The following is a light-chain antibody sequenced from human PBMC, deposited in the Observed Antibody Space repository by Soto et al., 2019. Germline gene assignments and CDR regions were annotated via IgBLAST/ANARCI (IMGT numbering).Light chain of an antibody. J-gene: IGKJ2*01. Sequence: EIALTQSPGTLYLSPGERATLSYRASQSGSSSHLAWYQQKPGQAPRLLIYGASSRSTGIPDRFSGSGSGTDFTLTISRLEPEDLAVYYCQQYGSSPPYSFGQGTKLEIK. CDR2: GAS. V-gene: IGKV3-20*01. CDR1: QSGSSSH. CDR3: QQYGSSPPYS.